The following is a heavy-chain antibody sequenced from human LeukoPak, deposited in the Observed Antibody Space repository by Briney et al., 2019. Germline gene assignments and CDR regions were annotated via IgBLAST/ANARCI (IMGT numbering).Heavy chain of an antibody. CDR2: INTDGSST. J-gene: IGHJ4*02. Sequence: AGGSLRLSCAVSGFTFISYGMQWVRQAPGKGLVWVSRINTDGSSTSYADSVKGRFTISRDNAKNTLYLQMNSLRAEDTAVYYCARAGTVGWAIDYWGQGTLVTVSS. D-gene: IGHD3-10*01. V-gene: IGHV3-74*01. CDR3: ARAGTVGWAIDY. CDR1: GFTFISYG.